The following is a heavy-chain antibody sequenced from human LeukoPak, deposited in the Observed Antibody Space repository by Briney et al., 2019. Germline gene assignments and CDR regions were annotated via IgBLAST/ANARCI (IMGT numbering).Heavy chain of an antibody. CDR1: GNSISSGDNY. J-gene: IGHJ4*02. V-gene: IGHV4-39*07. CDR2: IYFSDST. Sequence: SETLSLTCTVSGNSISSGDNYWGWIRQPPGKGLEWIGSIYFSDSTYYNPSLKSRVTISLDTSKNQFSLMLRYVTAADTAVYYCARVGAVAGHGDFDSWGQGTLVTVSS. D-gene: IGHD6-19*01. CDR3: ARVGAVAGHGDFDS.